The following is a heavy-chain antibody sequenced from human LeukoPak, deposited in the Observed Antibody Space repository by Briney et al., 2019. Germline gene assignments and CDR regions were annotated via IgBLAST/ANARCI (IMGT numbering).Heavy chain of an antibody. D-gene: IGHD1-20*01. Sequence: ASVKVSCKASGYTFTSYGISWVRQAPGQGLEWMGWISADNGNTNYAQKLQGRVTMTTDTSTSTAYMELRSLRSDDTAVYYCARIAGTAPGSWFDPWGQGTLVTVSS. CDR2: ISADNGNT. V-gene: IGHV1-18*01. CDR1: GYTFTSYG. CDR3: ARIAGTAPGSWFDP. J-gene: IGHJ5*02.